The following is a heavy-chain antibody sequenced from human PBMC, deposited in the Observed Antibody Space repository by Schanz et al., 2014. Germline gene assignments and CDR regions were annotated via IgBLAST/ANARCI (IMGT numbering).Heavy chain of an antibody. Sequence: EVRLVESGGGLVKPGGSLRLSCAASGFSFSTYGMNWVRQAPGKGLEWVSGISGSGGSTYDAGSVKGRFAISRDNSNHTLYLQMNSLRADVTAVYNCAKELYSGSHYGWFAPWGQGTLVTVSS. CDR3: AKELYSGSHYGWFAP. D-gene: IGHD1-26*01. V-gene: IGHV3-23*04. CDR1: GFSFSTYG. J-gene: IGHJ5*02. CDR2: ISGSGGST.